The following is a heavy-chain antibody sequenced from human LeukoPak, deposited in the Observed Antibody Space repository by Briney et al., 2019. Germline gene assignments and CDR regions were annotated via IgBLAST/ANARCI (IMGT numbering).Heavy chain of an antibody. J-gene: IGHJ4*02. CDR2: IIPIFGTA. D-gene: IGHD3-22*01. Sequence: SVKVSCKASGGTFSSYAISWVRQAPGQGLEWMGGIIPIFGTANYAQKFQGRVTITADESTSTAYMELSSLRSEDTAVYYCARGRDSSGYYQYYFDYWGQGTLVTVSS. CDR1: GGTFSSYA. V-gene: IGHV1-69*13. CDR3: ARGRDSSGYYQYYFDY.